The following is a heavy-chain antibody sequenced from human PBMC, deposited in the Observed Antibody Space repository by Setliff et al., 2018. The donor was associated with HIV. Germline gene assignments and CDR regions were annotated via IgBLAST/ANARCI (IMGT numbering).Heavy chain of an antibody. CDR1: GGTFRSFG. Sequence: SVKVSCKASGGTFRSFGISWVRQAPGKGLEWVGGINPMFGTANYAQKFQGRVTMTRDTSTSTAYMELSSLRSEDTAVYYCARDTYSSGWYREDYYYMDVWGKGTTVTVSS. V-gene: IGHV1-69*05. D-gene: IGHD6-19*01. CDR3: ARDTYSSGWYREDYYYMDV. J-gene: IGHJ6*03. CDR2: INPMFGTA.